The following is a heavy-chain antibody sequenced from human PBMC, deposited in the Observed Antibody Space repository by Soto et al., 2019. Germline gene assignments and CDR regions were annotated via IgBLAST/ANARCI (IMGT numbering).Heavy chain of an antibody. CDR1: GFTFSSYG. CDR3: ANGVRGVISSSVPQWEADYYYYYGMDV. D-gene: IGHD3-10*01. Sequence: QVQLVESGGGVVQPGRSLRLSCAASGFTFSSYGMHWVRQAPGKGLEWVAVISYDGSNKYYADSVKGRLTISRDNSKNTLYLQMNSLRAEDTAVYYCANGVRGVISSSVPQWEADYYYYYGMDVWGQGTTVTVSS. J-gene: IGHJ6*02. V-gene: IGHV3-30*18. CDR2: ISYDGSNK.